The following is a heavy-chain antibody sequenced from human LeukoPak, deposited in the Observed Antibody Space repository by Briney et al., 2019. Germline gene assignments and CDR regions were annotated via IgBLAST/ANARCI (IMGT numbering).Heavy chain of an antibody. CDR2: ISSSGSTI. CDR3: ATRRDGYPL. Sequence: GGSLRLSCAASGFTLSDYYMTWIRQAPRKGLEWVSFISSSGSTIFYAASVKGRFTISRDNAKNSLYLQMNSLRAEDTAVYYCATRRDGYPLWGQGTLVTVSS. D-gene: IGHD5-24*01. V-gene: IGHV3-11*01. CDR1: GFTLSDYY. J-gene: IGHJ4*02.